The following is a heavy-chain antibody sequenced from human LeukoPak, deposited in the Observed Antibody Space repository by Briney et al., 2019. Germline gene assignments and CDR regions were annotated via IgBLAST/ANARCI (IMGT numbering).Heavy chain of an antibody. D-gene: IGHD6-13*01. CDR3: AKVLYSIAAAGMHYFDY. Sequence: SETLSLTCTVSGGSISSYYWSWIRQPPGKGLEWIGYIYYSGSTNYNPSLKSRVTISVDTSKNQFSLKLSSVTAADTAVYYCAKVLYSIAAAGMHYFDYWGQGTLVTVSS. V-gene: IGHV4-59*01. J-gene: IGHJ4*02. CDR1: GGSISSYY. CDR2: IYYSGST.